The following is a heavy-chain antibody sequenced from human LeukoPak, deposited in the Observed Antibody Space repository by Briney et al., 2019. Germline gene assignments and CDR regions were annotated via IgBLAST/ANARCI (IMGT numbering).Heavy chain of an antibody. D-gene: IGHD1-26*01. J-gene: IGHJ3*02. CDR1: GYTFTGYY. V-gene: IGHV1-2*02. Sequence: GASVKVSCKASGYTFTGYYMHWVRQAPGQGLEWMGSINPNSGGTNYAQKFQGRVTMTRDTSISTAYMELSRLRSDDTAVYYCARNKLVGPTHTYDAFDIWGPGTMVTVSS. CDR3: ARNKLVGPTHTYDAFDI. CDR2: INPNSGGT.